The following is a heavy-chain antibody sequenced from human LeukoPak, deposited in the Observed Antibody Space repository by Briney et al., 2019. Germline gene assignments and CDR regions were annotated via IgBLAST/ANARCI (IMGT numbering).Heavy chain of an antibody. CDR2: IYYSGSP. D-gene: IGHD6-19*01. CDR3: ARGWYETGYFDL. Sequence: SETLSLTCTVSGGSISNYYWSWIRQSPGKRLEWIGYIYYSGSPNYNPSLKSRVTMSVDTSKNQFSLKLSSVTAADTALYYCARGWYETGYFDLWGRGTLVTVSS. CDR1: GGSISNYY. V-gene: IGHV4-59*12. J-gene: IGHJ2*01.